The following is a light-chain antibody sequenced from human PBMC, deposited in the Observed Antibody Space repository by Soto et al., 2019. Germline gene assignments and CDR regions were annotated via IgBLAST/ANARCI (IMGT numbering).Light chain of an antibody. CDR2: AAS. J-gene: IGKJ1*01. CDR1: QNIKNY. CDR3: QQRYTTPWA. V-gene: IGKV1-39*01. Sequence: DIQMTQSPSSLSESVGDRVTITCRASQNIKNYLIWFQHKPGKAPKLLIYAASSLQSGVPSRFSSTGSGTDFTLTISSLQPADFATYSCQQRYTTPWAFGQGTKVDI.